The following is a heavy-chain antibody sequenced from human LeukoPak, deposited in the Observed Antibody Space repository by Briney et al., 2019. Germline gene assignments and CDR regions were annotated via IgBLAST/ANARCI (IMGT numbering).Heavy chain of an antibody. CDR2: INHSGST. J-gene: IGHJ4*02. D-gene: IGHD6-13*01. CDR3: ARFRGSSWPNRKYYFDY. Sequence: SETLSLTCAVYGGSFSGYYWSWIRQPPGKGLEWIGEINHSGSTNYNPSLKSRVTISVDTSKNQFSLKLSSVTAADTAVYYCARFRGSSWPNRKYYFDYWGQGTLVTVSS. V-gene: IGHV4-34*01. CDR1: GGSFSGYY.